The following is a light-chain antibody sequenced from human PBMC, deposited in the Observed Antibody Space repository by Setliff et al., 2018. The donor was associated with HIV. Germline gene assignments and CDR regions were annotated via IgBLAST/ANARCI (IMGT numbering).Light chain of an antibody. CDR1: SSDIGRYNY. CDR3: CSYARGSTYV. V-gene: IGLV2-14*03. J-gene: IGLJ1*01. Sequence: QSALTQPASVSGSPGQSITISCTGTSSDIGRYNYVSWYQQYPGRGPTLVIFDVSERPSGVSNRFSGSKSGNTASLIISGLQLDDEADYYCCSYARGSTYVFGSGTKVTVL. CDR2: DVS.